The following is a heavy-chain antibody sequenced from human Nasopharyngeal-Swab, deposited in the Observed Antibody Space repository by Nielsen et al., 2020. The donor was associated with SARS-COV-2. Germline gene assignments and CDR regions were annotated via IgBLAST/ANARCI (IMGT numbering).Heavy chain of an antibody. V-gene: IGHV3-23*01. Sequence: GESLKLSCAASGFTFSSYAMSWVRQAPGKGLEWVSAISGSGGSTYYADSVKGRFTISRDNSKNTLYLQMNSLRAEDTAVYYCAKGSGSYPFDYWGQGTLVTVSS. CDR2: ISGSGGST. D-gene: IGHD1-26*01. CDR1: GFTFSSYA. J-gene: IGHJ4*02. CDR3: AKGSGSYPFDY.